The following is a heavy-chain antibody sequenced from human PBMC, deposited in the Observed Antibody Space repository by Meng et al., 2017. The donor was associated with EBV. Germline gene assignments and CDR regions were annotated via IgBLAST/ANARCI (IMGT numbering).Heavy chain of an antibody. CDR2: FLPRLGAP. V-gene: IGHV1-69*01. CDR1: GGPFRYYA. D-gene: IGHD3-10*01. CDR3: ASESGRGYTPDY. Sequence: QVQLVTSAAGVKKPWLSVKVSCKTSGGPFRYYAISWVRQAPGQGLEWLGGFLPRLGAPNYAQKFHGRVKITADESTSTHYMDLSSLRSEDTAIYYCASESGRGYTPDYWGQGTLVTVSS. J-gene: IGHJ4*02.